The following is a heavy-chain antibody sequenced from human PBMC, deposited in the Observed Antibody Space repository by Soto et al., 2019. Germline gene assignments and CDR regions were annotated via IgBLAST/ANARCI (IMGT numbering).Heavy chain of an antibody. V-gene: IGHV1-69*04. D-gene: IGHD6-13*01. CDR3: ARDESSSSWYLAFDI. J-gene: IGHJ3*02. CDR1: RGTFRRHT. CDR2: IIPILGIA. Sequence: VKVSCQASRGTFRRHTICLVGQAPGQGLEWMGRIIPILGIANYAQKFQGRVTITADKSTSTAYMELSSLRSEDTAVYYCARDESSSSWYLAFDIWGQGTMVTVSS.